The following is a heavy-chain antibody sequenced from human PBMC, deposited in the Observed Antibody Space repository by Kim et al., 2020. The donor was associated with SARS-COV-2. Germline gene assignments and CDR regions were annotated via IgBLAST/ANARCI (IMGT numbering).Heavy chain of an antibody. CDR2: IIPIFGTA. J-gene: IGHJ6*02. V-gene: IGHV1-69*13. CDR1: GGTFSSYA. CDR3: ARGASEDIVVVPAANGYYYYGMDV. Sequence: SVKVSCKASGGTFSSYAISWVRQAPGQGLEWMGGIIPIFGTANYAQKFQGRVTITADESTSTAYMELSSLRSEDTAVYYCARGASEDIVVVPAANGYYYYGMDVWGQGTTVTVSS. D-gene: IGHD2-2*01.